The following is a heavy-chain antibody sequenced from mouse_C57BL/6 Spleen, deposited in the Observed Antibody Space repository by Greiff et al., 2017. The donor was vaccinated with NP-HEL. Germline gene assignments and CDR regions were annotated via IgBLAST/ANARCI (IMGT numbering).Heavy chain of an antibody. V-gene: IGHV5-4*01. Sequence: EVMLVESGGGLVKPGGSLKLSCAASGFTFSSYAMSWVRQTPEKRLEWVATISDGGSYTYYPNNVKGRFTISRDNAKNNLYLQMSHLKSEDTAMYYCAREGIYYGKPDAMDYWGQGTSVTVSS. J-gene: IGHJ4*01. CDR1: GFTFSSYA. CDR3: AREGIYYGKPDAMDY. D-gene: IGHD2-1*01. CDR2: ISDGGSYT.